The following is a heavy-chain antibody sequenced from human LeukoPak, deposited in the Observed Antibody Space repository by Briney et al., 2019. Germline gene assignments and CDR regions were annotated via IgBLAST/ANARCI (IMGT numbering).Heavy chain of an antibody. D-gene: IGHD3-22*01. CDR3: TTLRITMIVVSEYAFDI. J-gene: IGHJ3*02. CDR1: GFTFSDYY. CDR2: IKSKTDGGTT. V-gene: IGHV3-15*01. Sequence: GGSLRLSCAASGFTFSDYYMSWIRQAPGKGLEWVGRIKSKTDGGTTDYAAPVKGRFTISRDDSKNTLYLQMNSLKTEDTAVYYCTTLRITMIVVSEYAFDIWGQGTMVTVSS.